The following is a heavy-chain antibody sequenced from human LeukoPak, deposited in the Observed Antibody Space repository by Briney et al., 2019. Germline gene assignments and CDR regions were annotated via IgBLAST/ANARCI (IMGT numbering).Heavy chain of an antibody. D-gene: IGHD5-24*01. CDR2: INPNSGGT. CDR1: GYTFTGYY. Sequence: ASVKVSCKASGYTFTGYYMHWVRQAPGQGLEWMGWINPNSGGTNYAQKFQGRVTMTRDTSISTAYMELSRLRSDDTAVYYCARDAGYNALFDYWGQGTLVTVYS. J-gene: IGHJ4*02. V-gene: IGHV1-2*02. CDR3: ARDAGYNALFDY.